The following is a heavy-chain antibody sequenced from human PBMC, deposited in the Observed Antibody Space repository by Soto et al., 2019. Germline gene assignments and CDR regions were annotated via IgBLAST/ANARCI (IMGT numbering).Heavy chain of an antibody. CDR1: GGSISSGDCY. CDR3: ARLYVWGSYRYFDY. D-gene: IGHD3-16*02. CDR2: IYYSGST. Sequence: SETLSLTCTVSGGSISSGDCYWSWIRQPPGKGLEWIGYIYYSGSTYYNPSLKSRVTISVDTSKNQFSLKLSSVTAADTAVYYCARLYVWGSYRYFDYWGQGTLVTVSS. V-gene: IGHV4-30-4*01. J-gene: IGHJ4*02.